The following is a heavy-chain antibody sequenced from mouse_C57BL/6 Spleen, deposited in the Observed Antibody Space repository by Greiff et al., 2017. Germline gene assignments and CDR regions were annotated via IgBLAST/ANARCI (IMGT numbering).Heavy chain of an antibody. CDR2: IDPETGGT. V-gene: IGHV1-15*01. CDR1: GYTFTDYE. J-gene: IGHJ3*01. Sequence: VQLQQSGAELVRPGASVTLSCKASGYTFTDYEMHWVKQTPVHGLEWIGAIDPETGGTAYNQKFKGKAILTADKSSSTAYMGLRSLTSEDSAVYYCTSCCDGYYFAYWGQGTLVTVSA. D-gene: IGHD2-3*01. CDR3: TSCCDGYYFAY.